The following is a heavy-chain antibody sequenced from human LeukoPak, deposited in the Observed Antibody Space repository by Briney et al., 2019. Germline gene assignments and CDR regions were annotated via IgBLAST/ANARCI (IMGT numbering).Heavy chain of an antibody. CDR3: ARHRGSGYPYFDY. Sequence: PSETLSLTCTFSGGSLNNYYWSWIRQPPGKGLECIGYIYYSGSTNYNPSLKSRVTISVDTSKNQFSLKLSSLTAADTAVYYCARHRGSGYPYFDYWGQGTLVTVSS. V-gene: IGHV4-59*01. D-gene: IGHD3-22*01. CDR2: IYYSGST. J-gene: IGHJ4*02. CDR1: GGSLNNYY.